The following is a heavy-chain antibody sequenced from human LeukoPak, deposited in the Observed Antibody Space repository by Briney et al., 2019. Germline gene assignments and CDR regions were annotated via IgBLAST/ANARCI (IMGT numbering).Heavy chain of an antibody. CDR2: IYYSGST. CDR3: ARAISGYSSGWSFDY. Sequence: PSETLSLTCTVSGGSLSSGGYYWSWIRQHPGKGLEWIGYIYYSGSTYYNPSLKSRVTISVDTSRNQFSLKLSSVTAADTAVYYCARAISGYSSGWSFDYWGQGTLVTVSS. J-gene: IGHJ4*02. CDR1: GGSLSSGGYY. V-gene: IGHV4-31*03. D-gene: IGHD6-19*01.